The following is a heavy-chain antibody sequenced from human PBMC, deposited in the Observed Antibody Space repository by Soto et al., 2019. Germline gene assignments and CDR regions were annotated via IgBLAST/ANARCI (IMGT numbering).Heavy chain of an antibody. CDR1: GGAINSGDYY. J-gene: IGHJ4*02. D-gene: IGHD3-10*01. Sequence: SETLSLTCIFSGGAINSGDYYWSWIRQPPGKGLEWIGYIYYSGSTYYNPSLKSRLTISVDTSKNQFSMKLSSVTAADTAVYYCARDRGWFYFDYWGQGTLVTVSS. CDR3: ARDRGWFYFDY. CDR2: IYYSGST. V-gene: IGHV4-30-4*01.